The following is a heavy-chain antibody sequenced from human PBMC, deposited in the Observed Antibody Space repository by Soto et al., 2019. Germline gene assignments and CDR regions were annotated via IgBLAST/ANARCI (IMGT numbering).Heavy chain of an antibody. CDR3: ARLTPRWFDP. CDR2: INPSGGST. J-gene: IGHJ5*02. V-gene: IGHV1-46*01. CDR1: GYAFTSYY. Sequence: VSVKVSCKASGYAFTSYYMHWVRQAPGQGLEWMGIINPSGGSTSYAQKFQGRVTMTRDTSTSTVYMELSSLRSEDTAVYYCARLTPRWFDPWGQGTLVTVSS.